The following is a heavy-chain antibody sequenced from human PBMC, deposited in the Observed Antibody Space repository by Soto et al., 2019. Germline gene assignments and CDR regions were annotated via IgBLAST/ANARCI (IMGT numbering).Heavy chain of an antibody. V-gene: IGHV1-46*01. CDR2: INPSGGST. CDR1: GYTFTSYY. J-gene: IGHJ4*02. CDR3: ARDGHSRIGSSYGYGPPGGY. D-gene: IGHD5-18*01. Sequence: ASVKVSCKASGYTFTSYYMHWVRQAPGQGLEWMGIINPSGGSTSYAQKFQGRVTMTRDTSTSTVYMELSSLRSEDTAVYCCARDGHSRIGSSYGYGPPGGYWGQGTLVTVSS.